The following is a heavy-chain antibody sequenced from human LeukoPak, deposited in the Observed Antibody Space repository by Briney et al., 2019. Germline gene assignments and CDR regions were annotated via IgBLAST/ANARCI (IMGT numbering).Heavy chain of an antibody. Sequence: PSETLSLTCTVSGGSISSSSYYWGWIRQPPGKGLEWIGIIYYSGSTYSNPSLKSRVTISVDTSKNQFSLKLSSVTAADTAVYYCALGTTVKASPLDYWGQGTLVTVSS. V-gene: IGHV4-39*01. CDR2: IYYSGST. CDR3: ALGTTVKASPLDY. CDR1: GGSISSSSYY. J-gene: IGHJ4*02. D-gene: IGHD4-11*01.